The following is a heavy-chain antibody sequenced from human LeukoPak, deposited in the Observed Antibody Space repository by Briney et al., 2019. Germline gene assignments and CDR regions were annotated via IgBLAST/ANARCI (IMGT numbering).Heavy chain of an antibody. CDR2: INTDGSST. CDR1: GFTLSNYW. Sequence: GGSLRLSCSASGFTLSNYWMHWVRQAPGKGLVWVSRINTDGSSTNYADSVKGRFTVSRDNAKNTLYLQMNSLRAEDTAAYYCARVIGWDEPFDIWGQGTMVTVSS. V-gene: IGHV3-74*01. D-gene: IGHD1-26*01. J-gene: IGHJ3*02. CDR3: ARVIGWDEPFDI.